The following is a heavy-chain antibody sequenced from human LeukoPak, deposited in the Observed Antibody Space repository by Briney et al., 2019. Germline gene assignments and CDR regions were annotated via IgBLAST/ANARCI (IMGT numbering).Heavy chain of an antibody. CDR3: ARYGSTAMVKPHFDY. CDR1: GGSISSGSYY. CDR2: IYTSGST. D-gene: IGHD5-18*01. J-gene: IGHJ4*02. Sequence: PSQTLSLTCTVSGGSISSGSYYWSWIRQPAGRGLEWIGRIYTSGSTNYNPSLKSRVTISVDTSKNQFSLKLSSVTAADTAVYYCARYGSTAMVKPHFDYWGQGTLVTVSS. V-gene: IGHV4-61*02.